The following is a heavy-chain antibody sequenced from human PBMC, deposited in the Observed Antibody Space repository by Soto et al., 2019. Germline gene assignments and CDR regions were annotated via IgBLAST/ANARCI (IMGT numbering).Heavy chain of an antibody. J-gene: IGHJ4*02. D-gene: IGHD5-18*01. V-gene: IGHV3-30*18. Sequence: QVQLVESGGGVVQPGRSLRLSCEASGFTFSSYGMHWVRQAPGKGLEWVAVISYDGSNKYYADSVKGRFTISRDNSKNTLYLQMNSLRAEDTAVYYCAKGIGYSYGYYFDYWCQGTLVTVSS. CDR3: AKGIGYSYGYYFDY. CDR2: ISYDGSNK. CDR1: GFTFSSYG.